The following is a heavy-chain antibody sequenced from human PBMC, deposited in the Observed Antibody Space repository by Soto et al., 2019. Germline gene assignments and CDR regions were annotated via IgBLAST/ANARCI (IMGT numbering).Heavy chain of an antibody. CDR2: INAGNGNT. J-gene: IGHJ4*02. Sequence: QVQLVQSGAEVKKPGASVKVSCKASGYTFTSYAMHWVRQAPGQRLEWMGWINAGNGNTKYSQKFQGRVTITRDTSASTAYMELSSLRSEYTAVYYCARDPALNRAPQTQDYWGQGTLVTVSS. CDR3: ARDPALNRAPQTQDY. CDR1: GYTFTSYA. V-gene: IGHV1-3*01.